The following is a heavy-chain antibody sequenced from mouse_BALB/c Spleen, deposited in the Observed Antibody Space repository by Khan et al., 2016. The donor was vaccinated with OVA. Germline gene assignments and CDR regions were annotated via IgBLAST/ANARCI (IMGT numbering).Heavy chain of an antibody. CDR3: ARSGQLGLRGGFTY. CDR1: GYTFTTYT. Sequence: VQLQQSGAELARPGASVKMSCKTSGYTFTTYTLHWVKQRPGRSLEWIGYINPSNDYTNYNQKFKDKSTLTADKSYSTAYMQLSSLTSEDSAVYYGARSGQLGLRGGFTYWGQGTLVTVSA. V-gene: IGHV1-4*01. J-gene: IGHJ3*01. CDR2: INPSNDYT. D-gene: IGHD3-2*01.